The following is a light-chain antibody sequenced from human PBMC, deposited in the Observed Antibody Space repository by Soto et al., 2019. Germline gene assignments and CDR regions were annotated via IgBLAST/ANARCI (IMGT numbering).Light chain of an antibody. Sequence: AIQMTQSPSSLSASVGDRVTITCRASQGIRNDLGWYQQKPGKATKLLIYAASSVQSGVPSRFSGSGSGTDFTLTISMLQAEDFATYYCLHDYNYPLTFGQGTTLEIK. CDR1: QGIRND. V-gene: IGKV1-6*01. J-gene: IGKJ1*01. CDR3: LHDYNYPLT. CDR2: AAS.